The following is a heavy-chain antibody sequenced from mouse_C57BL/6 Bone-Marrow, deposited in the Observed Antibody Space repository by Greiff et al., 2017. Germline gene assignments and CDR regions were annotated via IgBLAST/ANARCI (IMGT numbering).Heavy chain of an antibody. CDR1: GYTFTSYG. Sequence: VQLQQSGAELARPGASVKLSCKASGYTFTSYGISWVKQRTGQGLEWIGEIYPRSGNTYYNEKFKGKATLTADKSSSTAYMELRSLTSEDSAVYFCARGRGLRPYYYAMDYWGQGTSVTVSS. CDR2: IYPRSGNT. V-gene: IGHV1-81*01. D-gene: IGHD2-4*01. CDR3: ARGRGLRPYYYAMDY. J-gene: IGHJ4*01.